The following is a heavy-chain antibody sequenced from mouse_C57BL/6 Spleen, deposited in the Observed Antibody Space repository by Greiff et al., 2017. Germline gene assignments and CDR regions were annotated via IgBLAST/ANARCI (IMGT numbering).Heavy chain of an antibody. CDR1: GYTFTSYW. D-gene: IGHD2-3*01. V-gene: IGHV1-53*01. Sequence: ASGYTFTSYWMHWVKQRPGQGLEWIGNFNPSNGGTNYNEKFKSTATLTVDKSSSTAYMQLSSLTSEDSAVYYCAREGVYDGYYYWFAYWGQGTLVTVSA. CDR2: FNPSNGGT. CDR3: AREGVYDGYYYWFAY. J-gene: IGHJ3*01.